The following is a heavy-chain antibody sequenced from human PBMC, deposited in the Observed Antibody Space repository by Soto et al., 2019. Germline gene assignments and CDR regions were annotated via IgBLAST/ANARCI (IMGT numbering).Heavy chain of an antibody. Sequence: QITLKESGPTLVKPTQTLTLTCTFSGFSLSTSGVGVGWIRQPPGKALEWLALIYWDDDKRYSPSLKSRLTITKDPAKNQVALTRTNMDPVDTATYYCAHSWYCRGGSCYYTYYFDYWGQGTLVTVSS. CDR1: GFSLSTSGVG. D-gene: IGHD2-15*01. CDR2: IYWDDDK. J-gene: IGHJ4*02. CDR3: AHSWYCRGGSCYYTYYFDY. V-gene: IGHV2-5*02.